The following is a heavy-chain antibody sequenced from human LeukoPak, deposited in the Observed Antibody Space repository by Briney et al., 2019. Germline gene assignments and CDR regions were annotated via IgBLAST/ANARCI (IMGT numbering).Heavy chain of an antibody. Sequence: GGSLRLSCAASGFTFSSYAMSWVRQAPGKGLEWVSAISGSGGSTYYADSVKGRFTISRDNSKNTLYLQMNSLRAEDTAVYYCAKDDGSYYDSSGYQDYWGQGALVTVSS. V-gene: IGHV3-23*01. D-gene: IGHD3-22*01. CDR2: ISGSGGST. CDR3: AKDDGSYYDSSGYQDY. J-gene: IGHJ4*02. CDR1: GFTFSSYA.